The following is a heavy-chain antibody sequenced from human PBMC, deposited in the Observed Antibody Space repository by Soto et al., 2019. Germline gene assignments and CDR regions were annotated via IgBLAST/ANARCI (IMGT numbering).Heavy chain of an antibody. CDR2: IVGDASSI. V-gene: IGHV3-23*03. CDR3: AKDLRPDGRYDLDY. CDR1: GFTFRTYA. D-gene: IGHD2-15*01. J-gene: IGHJ4*02. Sequence: GGSLRLSCASYGFTFRTYAMNLVRQAPGKGLEWVAVIVGDASSIDYADSVKGRFTISRDNSKNIMYLQMTSLKVEDMATYFCAKDLRPDGRYDLDYWGQGTQVTVSS.